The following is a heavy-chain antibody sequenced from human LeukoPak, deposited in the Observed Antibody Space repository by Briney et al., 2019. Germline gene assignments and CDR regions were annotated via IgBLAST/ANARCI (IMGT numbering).Heavy chain of an antibody. CDR1: GYSFTSYA. V-gene: IGHV7-4-1*02. CDR3: ASFGAHSFDY. CDR2: INTGTGNP. D-gene: IGHD3-10*01. J-gene: IGHJ4*02. Sequence: ASVKVSCKTSGYSFTSYAMNWMRQAPGQGLEFMGWINTGTGNPTYAQGFTGRFVFSLDTSVSTAYLQISTLKPEDTAVYYCASFGAHSFDYWGQGTLVTVSS.